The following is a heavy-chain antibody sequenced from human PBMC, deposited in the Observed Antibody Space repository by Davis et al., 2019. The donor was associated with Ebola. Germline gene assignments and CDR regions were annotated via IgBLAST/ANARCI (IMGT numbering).Heavy chain of an antibody. Sequence: GESLKISCAASGFTFSNYWMNWVRQAPGKGLEWVSYISGSATSTFYADSVKGRFTISRDNARDSLYLQMNSLRAEDTAVYYCAREEWAYSSSWYYYYGMDVWGQGTTVTVSS. V-gene: IGHV3-48*04. J-gene: IGHJ6*02. CDR3: AREEWAYSSSWYYYYGMDV. CDR1: GFTFSNYW. CDR2: ISGSATST. D-gene: IGHD6-13*01.